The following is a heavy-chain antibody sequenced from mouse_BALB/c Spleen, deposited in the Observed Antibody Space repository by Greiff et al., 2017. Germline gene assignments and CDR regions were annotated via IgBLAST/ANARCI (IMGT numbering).Heavy chain of an antibody. CDR3: ARDGSYAMDY. Sequence: EVKLQASGGGLVQPGGSRKLSCAASGFTFSSFGMHWVRQAPEKGLEWVAYISSGSSTIYYADTVKGRFTISRDNPKNTLFLQMTSLRSEDTAMYYCARDGSYAMDYWGQGTSVTVSS. J-gene: IGHJ4*01. CDR2: ISSGSSTI. CDR1: GFTFSSFG. V-gene: IGHV5-17*02. D-gene: IGHD2-3*01.